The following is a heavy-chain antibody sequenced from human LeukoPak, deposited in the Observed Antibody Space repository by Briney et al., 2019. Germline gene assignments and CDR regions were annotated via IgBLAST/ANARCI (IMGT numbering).Heavy chain of an antibody. J-gene: IGHJ3*02. CDR2: IYHSGST. CDR3: ARYCSGGSCYSGGAFDI. Sequence: SQTLSLTCAVSGGSISSGGYSWSWIRQPPGKGLEWIGYIYHSGSTYYNPSLKSRVAISVDRSKNQFSLKLSSVTAADTAVYYCARYCSGGSCYSGGAFDIWGQGTMVTVSS. V-gene: IGHV4-30-2*01. CDR1: GGSISSGGYS. D-gene: IGHD2-15*01.